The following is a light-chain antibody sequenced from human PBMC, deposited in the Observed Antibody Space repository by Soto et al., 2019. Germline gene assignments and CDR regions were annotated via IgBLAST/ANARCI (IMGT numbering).Light chain of an antibody. Sequence: EIVLTQSPGTLSLSPGESATLSCRASQIVSSTYLAWFQQKPGQAPRLLIYGASTRATGIPDRFSGSGSGTDFTLTISGLEPEDFAFYYCQQYDVTPPNTFGGGTKVEV. J-gene: IGKJ4*01. V-gene: IGKV3-20*01. CDR1: QIVSSTY. CDR2: GAS. CDR3: QQYDVTPPNT.